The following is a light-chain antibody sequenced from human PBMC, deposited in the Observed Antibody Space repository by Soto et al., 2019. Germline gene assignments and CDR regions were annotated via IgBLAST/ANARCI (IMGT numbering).Light chain of an antibody. J-gene: IGKJ3*01. V-gene: IGKV3-20*01. CDR1: RTVSSSY. Sequence: EIVLTQSPGTLSLSPGERATLSCRASRTVSSSYLAWYQQKPGQAPRLLIYGASSRATGIPDRFSGSGSGTDFTLTISRLEPEDFAVYYCKQYGSSPFTFGPGTKVDIK. CDR3: KQYGSSPFT. CDR2: GAS.